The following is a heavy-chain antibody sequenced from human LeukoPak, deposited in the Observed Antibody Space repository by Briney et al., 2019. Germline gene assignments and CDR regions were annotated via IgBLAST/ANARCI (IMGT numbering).Heavy chain of an antibody. J-gene: IGHJ6*03. CDR2: MSSRSSFI. V-gene: IGHV3-21*01. D-gene: IGHD2-2*01. CDR3: ARAKGGYCSSTSCCYYYYMDV. Sequence: GGSLRLSCAASGFTFSTYSMNWVRQAPGKGLEWVSSMSSRSSFIFYADSVKGRFTISRDNAKNSLYLQMNSLRAEDTAVYYCARAKGGYCSSTSCCYYYYMDVWGKGTTVTISS. CDR1: GFTFSTYS.